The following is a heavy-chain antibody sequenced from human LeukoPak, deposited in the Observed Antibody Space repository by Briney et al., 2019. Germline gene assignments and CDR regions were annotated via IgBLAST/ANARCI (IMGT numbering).Heavy chain of an antibody. V-gene: IGHV4-39*07. Sequence: SETLSLTCTVSGGSISSSSYYWGWIRQPPGKGLEWIGSIYYSGSTYYNPSLKSRVTISVDTSKNQFSLKLSSVTAADTAVYYCARGETDFYSSGYYQAYYFDYWGQGTLVTVSS. CDR1: GGSISSSSYY. CDR3: ARGETDFYSSGYYQAYYFDY. CDR2: IYYSGST. J-gene: IGHJ4*02. D-gene: IGHD3-22*01.